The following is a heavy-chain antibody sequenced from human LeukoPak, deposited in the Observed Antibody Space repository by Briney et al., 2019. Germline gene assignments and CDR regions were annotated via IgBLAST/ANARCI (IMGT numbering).Heavy chain of an antibody. CDR1: GFTFSSYS. J-gene: IGHJ3*02. V-gene: IGHV3-21*01. CDR3: ARDLSDSSGWSHEDAFDI. CDR2: ISSSSSYI. Sequence: MPGGSLRLSCAASGFTFSSYSMNWVRQAPGKGLEWVSSISSSSSYIYYADSVKGRFTISRDNAKNSLYLQMNSLRAEDTAVYYCARDLSDSSGWSHEDAFDIWGQGTMVTVSS. D-gene: IGHD6-19*01.